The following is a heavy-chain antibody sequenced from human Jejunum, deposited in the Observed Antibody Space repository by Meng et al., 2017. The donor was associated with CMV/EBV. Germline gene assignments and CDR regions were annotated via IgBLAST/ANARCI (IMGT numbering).Heavy chain of an antibody. D-gene: IGHD2-8*01. CDR2: TNEDGSDK. CDR1: GFTFITYA. Sequence: SGFTFITYAMSWVRQAPGKGLEWVAKTNEDGSDKYYVDSVKGRFTIFRDNAKNSVYLQMNSLRAEDTAVYYCASTGPLYGLYFCYWGQGTLVTVSS. J-gene: IGHJ4*02. CDR3: ASTGPLYGLYFCY. V-gene: IGHV3-7*01.